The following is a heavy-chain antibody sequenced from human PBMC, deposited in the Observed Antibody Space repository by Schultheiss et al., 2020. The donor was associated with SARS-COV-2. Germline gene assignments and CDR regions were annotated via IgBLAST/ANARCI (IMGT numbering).Heavy chain of an antibody. CDR3: ARDYYYDSSGWFGY. J-gene: IGHJ4*02. Sequence: GGSLRLSCAASGFTFSSYEMNWVRQAPGKGLEWVSSISSSSSYIYYADSVKGRFTISRDNAKNSLYLQMNSLRAEDTVVYYCARDYYYDSSGWFGYWGQGTLVTVSS. CDR2: ISSSSSYI. V-gene: IGHV3-21*01. D-gene: IGHD3-22*01. CDR1: GFTFSSYE.